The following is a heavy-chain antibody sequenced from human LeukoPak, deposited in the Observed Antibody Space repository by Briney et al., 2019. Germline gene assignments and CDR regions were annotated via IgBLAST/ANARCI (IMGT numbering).Heavy chain of an antibody. Sequence: ASVKVSCKASGYTFAAFRIHWVRQAPGQGLEWMGYVNPTTGDTYYAQNFQGRVTMTRDTSINTAYMELSSLRSDDTAVYYCSTEHKYCTSSTCGDYWGQGTLVTVSS. CDR1: GYTFAAFR. CDR2: VNPTTGDT. D-gene: IGHD2-8*01. V-gene: IGHV1-2*02. CDR3: STEHKYCTSSTCGDY. J-gene: IGHJ4*02.